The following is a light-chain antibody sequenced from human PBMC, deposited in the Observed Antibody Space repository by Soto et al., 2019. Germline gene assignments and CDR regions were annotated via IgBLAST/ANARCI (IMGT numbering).Light chain of an antibody. J-gene: IGLJ3*02. CDR1: SSNVGGYNY. Sequence: QSALTQPRSVSGSPGQSVTISCTGTSSNVGGYNYVSWYQQHPGIAPQLIIYDVTKRPSGVPDRFSGSKSGNTASLTISGLQAEDEADYYCCSYAFSYSWVFGGGTKLTVL. CDR2: DVT. V-gene: IGLV2-11*01. CDR3: CSYAFSYSWV.